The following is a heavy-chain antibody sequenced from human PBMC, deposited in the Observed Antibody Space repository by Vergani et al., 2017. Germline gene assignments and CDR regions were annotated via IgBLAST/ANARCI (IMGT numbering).Heavy chain of an antibody. J-gene: IGHJ5*02. V-gene: IGHV4-30-4*01. CDR3: ATNLGYCSGGSCYNWFDP. CDR1: GGSISSGDYY. Sequence: QVQLQESGPGLVKPSQTLSLTCTVSGGSISSGDYYWSWIRQPPGKGLEWIGYIYYSGSTYYNPSLKSRVTISVDTSKNQFSLKLSSVTAADTAVYYCATNLGYCSGGSCYNWFDPWGQGTLVTVSS. CDR2: IYYSGST. D-gene: IGHD2-15*01.